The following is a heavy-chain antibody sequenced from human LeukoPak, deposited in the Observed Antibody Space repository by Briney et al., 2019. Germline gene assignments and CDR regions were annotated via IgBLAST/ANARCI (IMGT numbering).Heavy chain of an antibody. CDR1: GFTLSSYS. J-gene: IGHJ4*02. D-gene: IGHD6-19*01. CDR3: ASLAGLVPVDY. CDR2: ISSSSSTI. Sequence: PGGSLRLSCAASGFTLSSYSMNWVRQAPGKGLEWVSYISSSSSTIYYAGSVKGRFTISRDNAKNSLYLQMNSLRAEDTAVYYCASLAGLVPVDYWGQGTLVTVSS. V-gene: IGHV3-48*01.